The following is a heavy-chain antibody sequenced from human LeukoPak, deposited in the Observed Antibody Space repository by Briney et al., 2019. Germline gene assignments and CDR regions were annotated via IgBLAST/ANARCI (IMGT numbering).Heavy chain of an antibody. CDR3: AREAAAMYQLGPSPTDY. J-gene: IGHJ4*02. CDR2: ISAYNGNT. D-gene: IGHD2-2*01. Sequence: ASVKVSCKASGYTFTSYGISWVRQAPGQGLEWMGWISAYNGNTNYAQKLQGRVTMTTDTSTSTAYMELRSLRSDDTAVYYCAREAAAMYQLGPSPTDYWGQGTLVTVSS. CDR1: GYTFTSYG. V-gene: IGHV1-18*01.